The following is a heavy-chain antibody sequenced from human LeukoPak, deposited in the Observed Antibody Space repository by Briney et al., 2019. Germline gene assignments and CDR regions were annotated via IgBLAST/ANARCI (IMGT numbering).Heavy chain of an antibody. J-gene: IGHJ4*02. CDR2: IKEDGSEK. V-gene: IGHV3-7*01. CDR3: ASGRQLGY. Sequence: GGSLRLSCAASGFTFSDYYMSWIRQAPGKGPEWVANIKEDGSEKYYVDSVKGRFTISRDNARNSLYLQMNSLRAEDTAVYYCASGRQLGYWGQGTLVTVSS. CDR1: GFTFSDYY. D-gene: IGHD6-13*01.